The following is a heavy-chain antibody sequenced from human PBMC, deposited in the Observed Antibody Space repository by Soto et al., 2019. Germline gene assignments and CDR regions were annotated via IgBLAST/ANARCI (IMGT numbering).Heavy chain of an antibody. D-gene: IGHD3-22*01. J-gene: IGHJ4*02. V-gene: IGHV3-23*01. CDR3: AKAGPSSGYYYASDY. Sequence: GSLRLSCAASGFTFNKHAMNWVRQAPGKGLEWVSAISGGGDSTYYADSVKGRFTISRDNSKNTLYLQMNSLRAEDTAVYYCAKAGPSSGYYYASDYWGQGTLVTVSS. CDR2: ISGGGDST. CDR1: GFTFNKHA.